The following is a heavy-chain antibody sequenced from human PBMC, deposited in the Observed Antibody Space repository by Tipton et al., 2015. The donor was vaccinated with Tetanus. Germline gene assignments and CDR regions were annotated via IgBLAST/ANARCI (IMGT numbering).Heavy chain of an antibody. CDR3: ARSNFAYSKKGPFDS. D-gene: IGHD2-21*01. CDR1: GGSFSDFC. V-gene: IGHV4-34*01. Sequence: TLSLTCVVSGGSFSDFCWSWIRQPPGQGLVWIGEINHSGSANKNPSLKSRVTMSVDTSNKQISLRLDSVTAADTAVYYCARSNFAYSKKGPFDSWGQGMLVTVSS. J-gene: IGHJ4*02. CDR2: INHSGSA.